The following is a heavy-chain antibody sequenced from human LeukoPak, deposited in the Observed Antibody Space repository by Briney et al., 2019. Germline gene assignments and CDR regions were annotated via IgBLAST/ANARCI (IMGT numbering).Heavy chain of an antibody. J-gene: IGHJ5*02. D-gene: IGHD3-22*01. V-gene: IGHV3-7*01. CDR3: ANGGTYSSGP. CDR2: IKPDGSA. CDR1: GFTFSNSW. Sequence: GGSLRLSCAASGFTFSNSWMSWVRQAPGKGREWVATIKPDGSAQYVDSVKGRFTISRDNAKNSLFLQINSLRAEDTAVYYCANGGTYSSGPWGQGTLVTVSS.